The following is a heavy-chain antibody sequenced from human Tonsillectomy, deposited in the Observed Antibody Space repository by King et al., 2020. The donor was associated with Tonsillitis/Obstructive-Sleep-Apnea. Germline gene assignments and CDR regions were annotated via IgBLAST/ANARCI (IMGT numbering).Heavy chain of an antibody. V-gene: IGHV4-34*01. CDR1: GGSFSGYY. J-gene: IGHJ3*02. CDR2: INHSGST. Sequence: VQLQQWGAGLLKPSETLSLTCAVYGGSFSGYYWSWIRQPPGKGLEWIGEINHSGSTNYNPSLKSRVTISVDTSKNQFSLKLSCVTAADTAVYYCARETTVTTNDAFDIWGQGTMVTGSS. D-gene: IGHD4-17*01. CDR3: ARETTVTTNDAFDI.